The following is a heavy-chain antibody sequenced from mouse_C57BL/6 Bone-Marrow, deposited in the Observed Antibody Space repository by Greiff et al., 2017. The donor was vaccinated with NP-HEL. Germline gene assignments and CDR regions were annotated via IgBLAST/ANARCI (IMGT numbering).Heavy chain of an antibody. CDR3: ARDGYYEFAY. CDR2: IYPGDGDT. J-gene: IGHJ3*01. D-gene: IGHD2-3*01. V-gene: IGHV1-82*01. CDR1: GYAFSSSW. Sequence: QVHVKQSGPELVKPGASVKISCKASGYAFSSSWMNWVKQRPGKGLEWIGRIYPGDGDTNYNGKFKGKATLTADKSSSTAYMQLSSLTSEDSAVYFCARDGYYEFAYWGQGTLVTVSA.